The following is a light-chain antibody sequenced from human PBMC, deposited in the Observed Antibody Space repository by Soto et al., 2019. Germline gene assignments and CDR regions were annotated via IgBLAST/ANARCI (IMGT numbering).Light chain of an antibody. V-gene: IGKV3-11*01. CDR3: QQRSNWPIT. J-gene: IGKJ5*01. CDR1: QSVSSY. CDR2: DAS. Sequence: EIVLTQSPATLSLSPGERATLSCRASQSVSSYLAWYQQKPGQAPMLLIYDASNRATGIPARFSGSGSGTDFTLNISSLEPEDFAVYYCQQRSNWPITFGQGTRLEIK.